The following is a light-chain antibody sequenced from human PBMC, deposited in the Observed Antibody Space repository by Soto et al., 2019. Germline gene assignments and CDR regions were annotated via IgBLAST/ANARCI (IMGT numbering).Light chain of an antibody. CDR1: NSNIGTYT. CDR3: ASWDDSLSGGV. V-gene: IGLV1-44*01. J-gene: IGLJ3*02. CDR2: TDY. Sequence: QSVLTKPTSASGTPGQRVIISCSGSNSNIGTYTVNWYQQLPGTAPKLLIYTDYQRPSGVPDRFSGSRSGTSASLAISGLQSEDEADYYCASWDDSLSGGVFGGGTKLTVL.